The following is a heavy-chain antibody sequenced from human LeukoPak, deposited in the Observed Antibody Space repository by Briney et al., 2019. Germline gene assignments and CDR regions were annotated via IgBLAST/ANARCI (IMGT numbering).Heavy chain of an antibody. D-gene: IGHD6-6*01. CDR2: ISLHNGNT. CDR1: GYTFSDYG. CDR3: ARQQVGRLFYASSRPRGAMDV. Sequence: ASVKVSCKASGYTFSDYGISWVRQAPGLGLEWMGWISLHNGNTNYAQNFQGRVTITADTSTSTAYMEVRSLRPDGTAVYYCARQQVGRLFYASSRPRGAMDVWGQGTTVTVSS. V-gene: IGHV1-18*01. J-gene: IGHJ6*02.